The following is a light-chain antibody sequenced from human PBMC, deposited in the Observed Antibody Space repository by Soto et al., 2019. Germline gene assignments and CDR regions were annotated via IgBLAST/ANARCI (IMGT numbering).Light chain of an antibody. CDR3: HQYNNLWT. CDR1: QSVDIN. J-gene: IGKJ1*01. CDR2: GAS. Sequence: EIVMTQSPATLSVSPGERATLSCGASQSVDINLAWYQQKPGQSPRLLIYGASTRATGIPARFSGSGSGTEFTLTISSLQSEDFGVYYCHQYNNLWTFGQGTKVDNK. V-gene: IGKV3-15*01.